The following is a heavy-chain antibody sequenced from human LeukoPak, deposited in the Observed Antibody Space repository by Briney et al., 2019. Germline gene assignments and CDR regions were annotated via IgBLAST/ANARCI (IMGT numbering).Heavy chain of an antibody. CDR2: ISYDGSNK. D-gene: IGHD2-15*01. CDR3: ARDGHDIVVVVAATHFDY. J-gene: IGHJ4*02. CDR1: GFTFSSYG. V-gene: IGHV3-30*03. Sequence: PGGSLRLSCAASGFTFSSYGMHWVRQAPGKGLEWVAVISYDGSNKYYADSVKGRFTISRDNSKNTLYLQMNSLRAEDTAVYYCARDGHDIVVVVAATHFDYWGQGTLVTVSS.